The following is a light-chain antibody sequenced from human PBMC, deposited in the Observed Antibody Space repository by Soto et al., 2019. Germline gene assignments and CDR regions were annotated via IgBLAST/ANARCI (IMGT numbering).Light chain of an antibody. J-gene: IGKJ5*01. CDR1: QSVSSSY. Sequence: EIVLTQSPGTLSLSPGERATLSCRASQSVSSSYLAWYQQKPGQAPRLLIYGASSRATGIPDRFSGSGSGTDFTLTISRLEPEDFAVYYCQQLNSFPITFGQGTRLDIK. V-gene: IGKV3-20*01. CDR3: QQLNSFPIT. CDR2: GAS.